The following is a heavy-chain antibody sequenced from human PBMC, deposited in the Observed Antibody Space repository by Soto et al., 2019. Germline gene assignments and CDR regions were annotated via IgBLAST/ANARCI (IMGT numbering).Heavy chain of an antibody. CDR1: GFKFSDYY. V-gene: IGHV3-11*01. D-gene: IGHD2-15*01. CDR2: ISSSGTGI. J-gene: IGHJ3*02. CDR3: ARAYSDAFDI. Sequence: QVQLVESGGGLVKPGGSLRLSCAASGFKFSDYYMIWIRRAPGKGLEWVAYISSSGTGIYYPDSVKGRFTISRDNAKNSLYLQMSSLRAEDTAVYYCARAYSDAFDIWGQGTMVTVSS.